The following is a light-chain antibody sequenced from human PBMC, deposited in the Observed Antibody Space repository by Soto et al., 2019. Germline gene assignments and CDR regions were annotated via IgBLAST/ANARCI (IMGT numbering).Light chain of an antibody. Sequence: QSALTQPRSVSGSPGQSVTISCTGTRSDVGGYNYVSWYQQHPGKAPNLMIYDVTKRPSGVPDRFSGSKSGNTASLTISGLQAEDEADYYCCSYAGSLVVFGGGTKLTVL. CDR3: CSYAGSLVV. CDR1: RSDVGGYNY. J-gene: IGLJ2*01. V-gene: IGLV2-11*01. CDR2: DVT.